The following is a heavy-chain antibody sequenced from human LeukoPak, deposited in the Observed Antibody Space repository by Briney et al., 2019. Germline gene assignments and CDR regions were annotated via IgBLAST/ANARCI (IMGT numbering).Heavy chain of an antibody. V-gene: IGHV4-59*01. CDR1: GGSISSYD. D-gene: IGHD3-10*01. CDR3: ARVSNGYYGSGGLDYYYYMDV. J-gene: IGHJ6*03. Sequence: SETLSLTCTVSGGSISSYDWSWLRQPPGKGLEWIGYIYYSGSTNYHPSLQSRVTISVDTSHNQSSLKLSSVSAADTAVYYCARVSNGYYGSGGLDYYYYMDVWGKGTTVTVSS. CDR2: IYYSGST.